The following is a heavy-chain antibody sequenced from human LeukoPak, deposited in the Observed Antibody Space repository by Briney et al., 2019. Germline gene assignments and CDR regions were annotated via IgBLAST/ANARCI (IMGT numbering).Heavy chain of an antibody. V-gene: IGHV4-30-4*08. J-gene: IGHJ5*02. CDR2: IYYSGST. CDR1: GGFLSSGAYY. Sequence: PSQTLSLTCTVSGGFLSSGAYYWSWIRQPPGKGLEWIGYIYYSGSTYYNPSLKSRVTISVDTSKNQFSLKLTSVTAADTAVYYCARDHGYSGTYSWFDPWGQGTLVTVSS. D-gene: IGHD1-26*01. CDR3: ARDHGYSGTYSWFDP.